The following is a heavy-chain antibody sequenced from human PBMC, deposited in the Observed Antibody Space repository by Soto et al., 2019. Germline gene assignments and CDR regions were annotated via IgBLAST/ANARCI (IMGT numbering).Heavy chain of an antibody. CDR2: IYTTGST. V-gene: IGHV4-4*07. D-gene: IGHD2-15*01. J-gene: IGHJ6*02. Sequence: NPSETLSLTCIVSVGSIMSYYWTWIRQAAGKGQEWIGRIYTTGSTNYNPSLKGRVTMSVDTSKNQFSLRLSSVTAADTAVYYCARDLGRDGMDVWGQGTTVTVSS. CDR3: ARDLGRDGMDV. CDR1: VGSIMSYY.